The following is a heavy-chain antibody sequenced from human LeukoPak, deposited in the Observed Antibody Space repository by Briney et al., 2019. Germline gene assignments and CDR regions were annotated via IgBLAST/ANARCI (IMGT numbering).Heavy chain of an antibody. CDR2: FYYSGST. Sequence: SETLSLTCTVSGDSISSSSYSWGWIRQPPGKGLEWIESFYYSGSTYYNPSLKSRVTISVDTSKNQFSLKLSSVTAADTAVYYCARDKSVTLWYFDYWGQGTLVTVSS. CDR3: ARDKSVTLWYFDY. D-gene: IGHD4-17*01. J-gene: IGHJ4*02. V-gene: IGHV4-39*07. CDR1: GDSISSSSYS.